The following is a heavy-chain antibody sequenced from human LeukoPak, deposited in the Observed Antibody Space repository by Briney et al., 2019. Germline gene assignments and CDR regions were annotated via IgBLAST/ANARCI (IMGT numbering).Heavy chain of an antibody. CDR2: ISYDGSNK. V-gene: IGHV3-30-3*01. Sequence: PGGSLRLSCAASGLTFSSYAMHWVRQAPGKGLEWVAVISYDGSNKYYADSVKGRFTISRDNSKNTLYLQMNSLRAEDTAVYYCARPLVTAPLGNWGQGTLVTVSS. CDR1: GLTFSSYA. CDR3: ARPLVTAPLGN. J-gene: IGHJ4*02. D-gene: IGHD2-21*02.